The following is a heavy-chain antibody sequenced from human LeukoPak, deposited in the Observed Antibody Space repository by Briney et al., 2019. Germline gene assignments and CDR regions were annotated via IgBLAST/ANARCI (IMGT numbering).Heavy chain of an antibody. Sequence: PGGSLRLSCAASGFTFSGYEMNWVRQAPGKGLDWVAYISSGSGTINYADPVKGRFTISRDNAKNSLYLQMNSLGVEDTAAYYCAREGSDWNYYYYIDVWGKGTTVTISS. CDR3: AREGSDWNYYYYIDV. D-gene: IGHD6-19*01. J-gene: IGHJ6*03. CDR1: GFTFSGYE. CDR2: ISSGSGTI. V-gene: IGHV3-48*03.